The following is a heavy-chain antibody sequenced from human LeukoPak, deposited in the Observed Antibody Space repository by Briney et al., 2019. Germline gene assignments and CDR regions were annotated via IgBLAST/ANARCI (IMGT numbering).Heavy chain of an antibody. D-gene: IGHD1-26*01. V-gene: IGHV4-38-2*01. CDR3: AVSEGGGSYSSDFDP. CDR1: GYSISSGYY. J-gene: IGHJ5*02. Sequence: SETLSLTCAVSGYSISSGYYWGWIRQPPGKGLEWIANIYHSGSTYYKPSLKSRVNISVGTSKNQFSPKLGSVTAADSGVYCCAVSEGGGSYSSDFDPWGQGTLVTVSS. CDR2: IYHSGST.